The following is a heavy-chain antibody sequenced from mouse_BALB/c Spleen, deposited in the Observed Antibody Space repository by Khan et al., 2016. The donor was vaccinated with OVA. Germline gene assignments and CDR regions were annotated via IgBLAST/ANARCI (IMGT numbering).Heavy chain of an antibody. D-gene: IGHD2-4*01. J-gene: IGHJ3*01. CDR1: GFSLTTYG. CDR2: IWSGGST. V-gene: IGHV2-2*02. CDR3: ARNYDYDEGLAY. Sequence: VQLQESGPGLVQPSQSLSITCTVSGFSLTTYGVHWVRQSPGKGLEWLGVIWSGGSTDYNAAFISRLSISKDNSKSQAFFKMNSLQANDTALYYCARNYDYDEGLAYWGQGTLVTVSA.